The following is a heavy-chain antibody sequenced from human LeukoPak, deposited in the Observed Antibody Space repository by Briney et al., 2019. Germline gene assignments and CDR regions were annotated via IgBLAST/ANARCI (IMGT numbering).Heavy chain of an antibody. CDR3: ARDRGGQDSGSYLNWFDP. Sequence: SVKVSCKASGGTFSSYAISWVRQAPGQGLEWMGGIIPIFGTANYAQKLQGRVTITADESTSTAYMELSSLRSEDTAVYYCARDRGGQDSGSYLNWFDPWGQGTLVTVSS. J-gene: IGHJ5*02. CDR2: IIPIFGTA. CDR1: GGTFSSYA. D-gene: IGHD1-26*01. V-gene: IGHV1-69*13.